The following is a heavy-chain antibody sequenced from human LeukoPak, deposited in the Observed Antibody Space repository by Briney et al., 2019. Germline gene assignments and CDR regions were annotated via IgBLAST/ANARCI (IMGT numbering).Heavy chain of an antibody. D-gene: IGHD2-15*01. CDR3: ARAYCSGGSCYTVDY. Sequence: SETLTLTCTVYGQSFSGYYWSWIRQPPGKGLEWIAEINHSGSTNYNPSLKSRVTIPVDTSKNQFSLKLSSVTAADTAVYSCARAYCSGGSCYTVDYWGQGTLVTVSS. J-gene: IGHJ4*02. CDR2: INHSGST. V-gene: IGHV4-34*01. CDR1: GQSFSGYY.